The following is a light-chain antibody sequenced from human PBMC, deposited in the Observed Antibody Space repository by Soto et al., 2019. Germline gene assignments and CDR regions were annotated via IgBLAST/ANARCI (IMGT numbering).Light chain of an antibody. CDR2: EVS. CDR1: SSDVGGYNY. CDR3: SSYAGSKTYVV. V-gene: IGLV2-8*01. Sequence: QSALTQPPSASGSPGQSVTISCTGTSSDVGGYNYVSWYQQHPGKAPKLMIYEVSKRPSGVPDRFSGSKSGNTASLTVSGLQAEDEADYYFSSYAGSKTYVVFGGGTKVTVL. J-gene: IGLJ2*01.